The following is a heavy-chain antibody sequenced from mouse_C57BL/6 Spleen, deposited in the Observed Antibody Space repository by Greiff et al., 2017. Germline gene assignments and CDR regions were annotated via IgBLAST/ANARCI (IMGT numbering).Heavy chain of an antibody. Sequence: QVQLQQPGAELVRPGTSVKLSCKASGYTFTSYWMHWVKQRPGQGLEWIGVIDPSDSYTNYNQKFKGKATLTVDTSSSTADMQLSSLTSEDSAVYYCARDRGSDYWGQGTTLTVSS. V-gene: IGHV1-59*01. CDR3: ARDRGSDY. CDR1: GYTFTSYW. J-gene: IGHJ2*01. CDR2: IDPSDSYT.